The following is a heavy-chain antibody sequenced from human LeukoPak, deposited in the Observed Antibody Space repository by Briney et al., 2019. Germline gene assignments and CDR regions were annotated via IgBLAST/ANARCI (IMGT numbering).Heavy chain of an antibody. Sequence: PGGSLRLSCAASGFTFSSYEMNWVRQAPGKGLEWVSYISSSGSTIHYADSVKGRFTISRDNAKNSLYLQMNSLRAEDTAVYYCARVMPGIPRSVMDVWGKGTTVTVSS. V-gene: IGHV3-48*03. J-gene: IGHJ6*04. CDR2: ISSSGSTI. CDR1: GFTFSSYE. CDR3: ARVMPGIPRSVMDV. D-gene: IGHD1-14*01.